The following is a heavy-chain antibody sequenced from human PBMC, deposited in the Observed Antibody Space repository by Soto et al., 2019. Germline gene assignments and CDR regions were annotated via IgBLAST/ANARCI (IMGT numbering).Heavy chain of an antibody. CDR2: TYYRSRWYN. CDR1: GDSVSSNSAA. V-gene: IGHV6-1*01. J-gene: IGHJ3*02. D-gene: IGHD3-16*01. Sequence: SQTLSLTCAISGDSVSSNSAAWNWIRQSPSRGLEWLGRTYYRSRWYNDYAVSVKSRITLIPDTSKNQFPLQLNSVTPEDTAVYFCVRGVWSFDIWGQGSMVTVSS. CDR3: VRGVWSFDI.